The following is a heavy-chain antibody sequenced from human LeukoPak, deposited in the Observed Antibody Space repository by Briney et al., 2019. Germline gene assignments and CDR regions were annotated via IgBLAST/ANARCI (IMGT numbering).Heavy chain of an antibody. Sequence: ASVKVSCKASGYTFINHGISWVRQAHGQGLEWMGWTSTYNTNYIQKLQGRVTMATDTSTSTAYMELRGLRSDDTAVYYCAKGSSGWSLDYWGQGTLVTVSS. D-gene: IGHD6-19*01. J-gene: IGHJ4*02. V-gene: IGHV1-18*01. CDR2: TSTYNT. CDR1: GYTFINHG. CDR3: AKGSSGWSLDY.